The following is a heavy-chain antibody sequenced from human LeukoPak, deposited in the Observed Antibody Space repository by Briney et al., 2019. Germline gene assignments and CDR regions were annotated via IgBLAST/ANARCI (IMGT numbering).Heavy chain of an antibody. Sequence: SETLSLTCVVSGFSISSGYYWGWIRQPPGKGLEWIVNIHPSGTMFHNPSLNSQVTMSIDTSNNQFSLKLSSVTAADTAEYYCAREAERRVVNWGQGALVTVSS. V-gene: IGHV4-38-2*02. CDR3: AREAERRVVN. CDR1: GFSISSGYY. J-gene: IGHJ4*02. CDR2: IHPSGTM. D-gene: IGHD1-1*01.